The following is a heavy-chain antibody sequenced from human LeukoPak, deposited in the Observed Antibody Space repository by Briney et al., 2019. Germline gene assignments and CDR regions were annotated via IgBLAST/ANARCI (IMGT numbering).Heavy chain of an antibody. CDR2: ISAYNGNT. Sequence: ASVKVSCKASGYTFTSYGISWVRQAPGQGLEWMGWISAYNGNTNYAQKLQGRVTITTDESTSTAYMELSSLRSEDTAVYYCARGIVVVPAAFGYYYYMDVWGKGTTVTVSS. CDR3: ARGIVVVPAAFGYYYYMDV. CDR1: GYTFTSYG. V-gene: IGHV1-18*01. J-gene: IGHJ6*03. D-gene: IGHD2-2*01.